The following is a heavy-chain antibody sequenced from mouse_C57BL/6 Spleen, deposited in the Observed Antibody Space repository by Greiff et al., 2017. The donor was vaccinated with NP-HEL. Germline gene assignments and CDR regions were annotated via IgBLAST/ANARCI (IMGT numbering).Heavy chain of an antibody. CDR2: IDPSDSYT. V-gene: IGHV1-59*01. J-gene: IGHJ1*03. D-gene: IGHD1-1*01. Sequence: QVQLQQPGAELVRPGTSVKLSCKASGYTFTSYWMHWVKQRPGQGLEWIGVIDPSDSYTNYNQKFKGKATLTVDTSSITAYMQLSSLTSEDSAVYYCAREGNYYGSSSWYFDVWGTGTTVTVSS. CDR1: GYTFTSYW. CDR3: AREGNYYGSSSWYFDV.